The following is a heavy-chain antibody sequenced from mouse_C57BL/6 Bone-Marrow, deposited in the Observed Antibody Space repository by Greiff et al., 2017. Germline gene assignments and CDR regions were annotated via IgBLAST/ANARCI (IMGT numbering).Heavy chain of an antibody. CDR3: ARRYYYGSSPLYYFDY. Sequence: VKLQESGPELVKPGASVKISCKASGYAFSSSWMNWVKQRPGKGLEWIGRIYPGDGDTNYNGKFKGKATLTADKSSSTAYMQLSSLTSEDSAVYFCARRYYYGSSPLYYFDYWGQGTTLTVSS. CDR2: IYPGDGDT. D-gene: IGHD1-1*01. J-gene: IGHJ2*01. CDR1: GYAFSSSW. V-gene: IGHV1-82*01.